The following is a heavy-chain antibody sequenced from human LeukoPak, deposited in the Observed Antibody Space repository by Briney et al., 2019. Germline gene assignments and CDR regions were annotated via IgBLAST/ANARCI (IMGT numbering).Heavy chain of an antibody. J-gene: IGHJ4*02. D-gene: IGHD1-7*01. Sequence: PGGSLRLSCAASGFTFSSYSMSWVRQAPGKGLEWVSSISSSSSYIYYADSVKGRFTISRDNAENSLYLQMNSLRAEDTAVYYCARDLELRFDYWGQGTLVTVSS. CDR2: ISSSSSYI. V-gene: IGHV3-21*01. CDR1: GFTFSSYS. CDR3: ARDLELRFDY.